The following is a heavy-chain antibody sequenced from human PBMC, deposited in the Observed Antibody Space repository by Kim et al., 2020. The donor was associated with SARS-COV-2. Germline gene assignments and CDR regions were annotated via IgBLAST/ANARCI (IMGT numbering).Heavy chain of an antibody. CDR2: IWYDGSKK. V-gene: IGHV3-33*06. CDR1: GFTFSSYG. J-gene: IGHJ4*02. Sequence: GGSLRLSCAASGFTFSSYGMHWVRQAPGKGLEWVAVIWYDGSKKYYADSVKGRFTISRDNSKNTLYLQMNSLRAEDTAVYYCAKDSSGSYLDYWGQGTLVTVSS. D-gene: IGHD1-26*01. CDR3: AKDSSGSYLDY.